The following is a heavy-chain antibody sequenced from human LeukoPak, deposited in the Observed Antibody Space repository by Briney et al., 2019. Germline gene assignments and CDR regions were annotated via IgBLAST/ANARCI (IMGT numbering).Heavy chain of an antibody. D-gene: IGHD3-22*01. CDR3: ARAAYDTNGFTANHDN. V-gene: IGHV3-53*01. J-gene: IGHJ4*02. CDR2: LHSDGST. Sequence: PGGSLRLSCAASGFTVSSSYMSWVRQAPGKGLEWVSVLHSDGSTYYAGSVKGRFTISRDNSKNTLYLQMNDLRAEDTAVYYCARAAYDTNGFTANHDNWGQGTLVTVSS. CDR1: GFTVSSSY.